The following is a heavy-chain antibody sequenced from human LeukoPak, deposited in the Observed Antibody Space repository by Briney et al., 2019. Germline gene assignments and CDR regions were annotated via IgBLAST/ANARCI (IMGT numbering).Heavy chain of an antibody. J-gene: IGHJ4*02. CDR1: GFTVSSNY. CDR3: AKETKTRGGPIDY. D-gene: IGHD2-2*01. V-gene: IGHV3-23*01. CDR2: ISASGGST. Sequence: PGGSLRLSCAASGFTVSSNYMSWVRQAPGKGLEWVSAISASGGSTYYADSVKGRFTISRDNSKNTLFLQMNSLRVEDTAVYYCAKETKTRGGPIDYWGQGTLVTVSS.